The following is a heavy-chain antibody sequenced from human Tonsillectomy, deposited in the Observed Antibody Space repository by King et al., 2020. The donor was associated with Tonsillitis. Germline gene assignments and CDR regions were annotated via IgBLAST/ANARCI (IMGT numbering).Heavy chain of an antibody. V-gene: IGHV3-30*04. J-gene: IGHJ4*02. CDR1: GFTFSNNP. CDR3: VRGRVRGIGADY. Sequence: VQLVESGGGVVQPGRSLRLSCEASGFTFSNNPMHWVRQAPGKGLEWVAIISYDGSDEYYADSVKGRFSISRDNSKNTLYLQTNSLRLEDTAVYYCVRGRVRGIGADYWGQGTLVTVSS. D-gene: IGHD3-10*01. CDR2: ISYDGSDE.